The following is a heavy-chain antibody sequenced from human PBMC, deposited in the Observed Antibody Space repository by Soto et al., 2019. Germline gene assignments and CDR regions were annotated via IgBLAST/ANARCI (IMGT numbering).Heavy chain of an antibody. Sequence: QMQLQESGPRLVKSSEILSLTCTVSGGSISSYYWSWIRQPPGKGLEWIGYIYYSGSTNYNPSLKSRVTISVDTSKNQFSLNLSSVTAADTAVYYCASLIWGSYPEYFQHWGQGTLVTVSS. D-gene: IGHD3-10*01. J-gene: IGHJ1*01. CDR1: GGSISSYY. CDR2: IYYSGST. V-gene: IGHV4-59*08. CDR3: ASLIWGSYPEYFQH.